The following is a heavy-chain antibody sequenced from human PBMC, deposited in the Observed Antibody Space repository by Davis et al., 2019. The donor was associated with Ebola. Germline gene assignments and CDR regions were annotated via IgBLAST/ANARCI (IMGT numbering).Heavy chain of an antibody. Sequence: SETLSLTCAVSGGSISSGGYSWSWIRQPPGKGLEWIGYIYHSGSTYYNPSLKSRVTISVDTSKNQFSLKLSSVTAADTAVYYCARGGIQLWFQDYYYYGMDVWGQGTTVTVSS. CDR3: ARGGIQLWFQDYYYYGMDV. V-gene: IGHV4-30-2*01. CDR2: IYHSGST. CDR1: GGSISSGGYS. J-gene: IGHJ6*02. D-gene: IGHD5-18*01.